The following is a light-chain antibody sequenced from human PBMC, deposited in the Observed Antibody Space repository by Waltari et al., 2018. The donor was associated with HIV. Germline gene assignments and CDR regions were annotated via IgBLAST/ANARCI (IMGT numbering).Light chain of an antibody. CDR3: SSRDSSDDPVV. Sequence: SSELTQDPAVSVALGQTVRITCQGDSLSRYYASWYQQKPGQAPVLVVYGENHRPSGSPDRFSGSSSGNTASLTITGAQAEDEADYYCSSRDSSDDPVVFGGGTNLTVL. J-gene: IGLJ2*01. V-gene: IGLV3-19*01. CDR2: GEN. CDR1: SLSRYY.